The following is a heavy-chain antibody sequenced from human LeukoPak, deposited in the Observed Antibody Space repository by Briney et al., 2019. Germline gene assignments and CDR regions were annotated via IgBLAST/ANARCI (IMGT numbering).Heavy chain of an antibody. V-gene: IGHV3-48*03. CDR2: ISSSGSTI. CDR1: GFTFSSYE. Sequence: GALRLSCAASGFTFSSYEMNWVRQAPGKGLEWVSYISSSGSTIYYADSVKGRFTISRDNAKNSLYLQMNGLRAEDTAVYYCAELGITMIGGVWGKGTTVTISS. J-gene: IGHJ6*04. CDR3: AELGITMIGGV. D-gene: IGHD3-10*02.